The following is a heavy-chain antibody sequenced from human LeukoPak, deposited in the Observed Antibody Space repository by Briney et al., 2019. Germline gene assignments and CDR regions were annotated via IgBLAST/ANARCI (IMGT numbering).Heavy chain of an antibody. CDR1: GYTFTGYY. V-gene: IGHV1-2*02. Sequence: ASVKVSCKASGYTFTGYYMHWVRQAPGQGLEWMGWIIPNSGGTSYAQKFQGRVTMTRDTSISTAYMELSRLRSDDTAVYYCARGEGSSIDYWGQGTLVTVSS. CDR3: ARGEGSSIDY. CDR2: IIPNSGGT. D-gene: IGHD6-13*01. J-gene: IGHJ4*02.